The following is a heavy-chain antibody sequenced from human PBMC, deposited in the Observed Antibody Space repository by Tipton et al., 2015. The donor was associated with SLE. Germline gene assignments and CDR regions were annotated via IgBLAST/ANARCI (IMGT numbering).Heavy chain of an antibody. D-gene: IGHD6-19*01. V-gene: IGHV1-18*01. CDR1: GHTFISYG. Sequence: QVQLVQSGAEVKKPGASVKVSCKASGHTFISYGISWARQAPGQGLEWMGWISAYNGNTTYAQKFQDRVTMTPDTSTSTEYMELRSMRYDDTAVYYCAIGVAGTLFFDYWGQGSLVTVSS. CDR2: ISAYNGNT. J-gene: IGHJ4*02. CDR3: AIGVAGTLFFDY.